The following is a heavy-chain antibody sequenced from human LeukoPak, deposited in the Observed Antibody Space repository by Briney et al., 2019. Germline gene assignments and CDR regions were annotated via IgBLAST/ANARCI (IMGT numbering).Heavy chain of an antibody. CDR1: GFTFSSYW. D-gene: IGHD6-19*01. Sequence: GGSLRLSCAASGFTFSSYWMSWVRQAPGKGLEWVANIKQDGSEKYYVDSVKGRFTISRDNAKNSLYLQMNSLRAEDTAVYYCARARGDRSSGWGGVDYWGQGTLVTVSS. J-gene: IGHJ4*02. CDR3: ARARGDRSSGWGGVDY. V-gene: IGHV3-7*03. CDR2: IKQDGSEK.